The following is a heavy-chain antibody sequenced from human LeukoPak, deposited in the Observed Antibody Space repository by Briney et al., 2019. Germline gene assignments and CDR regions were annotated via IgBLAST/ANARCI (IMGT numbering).Heavy chain of an antibody. Sequence: SETLSLTCTVSGGSISSGDYYWSWIRQPPGKGLEWIGYIYYSGSTYYNPSLKSRATISVDTSKNQFSLKLSSVTAADTAVYYCARIPAAIPYNWFDPWGQGTLVTVSS. D-gene: IGHD2-2*01. V-gene: IGHV4-30-4*08. J-gene: IGHJ5*02. CDR2: IYYSGST. CDR3: ARIPAAIPYNWFDP. CDR1: GGSISSGDYY.